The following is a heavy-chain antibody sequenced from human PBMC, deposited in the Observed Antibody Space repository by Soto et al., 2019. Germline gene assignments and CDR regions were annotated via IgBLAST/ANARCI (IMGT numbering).Heavy chain of an antibody. CDR3: AKSVYNWNDGFFDY. J-gene: IGHJ4*02. D-gene: IGHD1-1*01. CDR1: GFTFSTYG. CDR2: ISYDGNNK. V-gene: IGHV3-30*18. Sequence: ESGGGVVQPGRSLRLSCAASGFTFSTYGMHWVRQAPGKGLEWVAVISYDGNNKYYADSVKGRFTISRDSSENTLYLQMNSRRAEDTAVYYCAKSVYNWNDGFFDYWGQGTLVTVSS.